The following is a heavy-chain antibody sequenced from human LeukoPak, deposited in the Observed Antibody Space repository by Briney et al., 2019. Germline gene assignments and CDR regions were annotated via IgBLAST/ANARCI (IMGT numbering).Heavy chain of an antibody. CDR2: ISGSGGST. V-gene: IGHV3-23*01. CDR1: GFTFSSYG. D-gene: IGHD2-15*01. CDR3: ARRRGYCSGGSCYASRYYFDY. Sequence: GRSPRLSCAASGFTFSSYGMSWVRQAPGKGLEWVSAISGSGGSTYYADSVKGRFTISRDNAKNSLYLQMNSLRAEDTAVYYCARRRGYCSGGSCYASRYYFDYWGQGTLVTVSS. J-gene: IGHJ4*02.